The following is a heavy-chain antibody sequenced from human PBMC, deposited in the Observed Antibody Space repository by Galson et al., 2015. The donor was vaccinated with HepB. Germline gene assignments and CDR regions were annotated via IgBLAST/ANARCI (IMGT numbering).Heavy chain of an antibody. D-gene: IGHD2-15*01. Sequence: SETLSLTCAVYGGSFSGYYWSWIRQPPGKGLEWIGEINHSGSTNYNPSLKSRVTISVDTSKNQFSLKLSSVTAADTAVYYCARGRGYCSGGSCYPYYYYGMDVWGQGTTVTVSS. CDR1: GGSFSGYY. CDR3: ARGRGYCSGGSCYPYYYYGMDV. J-gene: IGHJ6*02. V-gene: IGHV4-34*01. CDR2: INHSGST.